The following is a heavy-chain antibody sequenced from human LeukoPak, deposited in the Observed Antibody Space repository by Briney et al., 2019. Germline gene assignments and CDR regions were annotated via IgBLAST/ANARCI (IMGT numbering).Heavy chain of an antibody. CDR3: AGVPTILGGYYFDY. J-gene: IGHJ4*02. V-gene: IGHV3-21*01. CDR2: ISSSSSYI. Sequence: GGSLRLSCAASGFTFSSYTMNWVRQAPGKGLEWVSSISSSSSYIYYADSVKGRFTISRDNAKHSLYLQMHSLRDEDTAVYFCAGVPTILGGYYFDYWGQGTLVTVSS. D-gene: IGHD5-12*01. CDR1: GFTFSSYT.